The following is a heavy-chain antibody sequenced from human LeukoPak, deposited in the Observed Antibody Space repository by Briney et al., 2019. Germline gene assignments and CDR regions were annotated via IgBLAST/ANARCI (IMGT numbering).Heavy chain of an antibody. CDR2: INHSGST. Sequence: PSETLSLTCTVSGGSISSYYWSWIRQPPGKGLEWIGEINHSGSTNYNPSLKSRVTISVDTSKNQFSLKLSSVTAADTAVYYCARGRSRGIVVVPAAKGYWGQGTLVTVSS. CDR1: GGSISSYY. CDR3: ARGRSRGIVVVPAAKGY. D-gene: IGHD2-2*01. J-gene: IGHJ4*02. V-gene: IGHV4-34*01.